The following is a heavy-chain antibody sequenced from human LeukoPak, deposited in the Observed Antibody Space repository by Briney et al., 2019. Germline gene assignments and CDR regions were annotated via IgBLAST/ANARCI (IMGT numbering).Heavy chain of an antibody. CDR3: ARYPHSLSSSFDI. D-gene: IGHD6-6*01. CDR1: GFSLSNYW. J-gene: IGHJ3*02. V-gene: IGHV4-34*01. Sequence: GSLRLSCAASGFSLSNYWMNWVRQPPGKGLEWIGESNYRGSTNYNLSLKSRVTVSVDTSKNQFSLKMSSVTAADTAMYYCARYPHSLSSSFDIWGQGTMVTVSS. CDR2: SNYRGST.